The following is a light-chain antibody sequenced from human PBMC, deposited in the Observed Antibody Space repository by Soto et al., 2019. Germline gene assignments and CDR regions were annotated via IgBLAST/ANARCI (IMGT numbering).Light chain of an antibody. CDR2: AAS. V-gene: IGKV1-39*01. CDR3: QQSYGTPPT. Sequence: QSPHFLSASVGDRDNITCRASQSISSYLNWYQQKPGKAPKLLIYAASSLQSGVPSRFSGSGSGTDFTLTISSLQPEDFATYYCQQSYGTPPTFGQGTKVDIK. J-gene: IGKJ1*01. CDR1: QSISSY.